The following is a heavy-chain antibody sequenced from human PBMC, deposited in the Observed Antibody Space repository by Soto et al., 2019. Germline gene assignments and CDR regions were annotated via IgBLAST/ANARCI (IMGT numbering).Heavy chain of an antibody. D-gene: IGHD6-19*01. J-gene: IGHJ4*01. Sequence: KTSETLSLTCTVCGGSISSGGYYWSWISQHPWKGLEWIGYIYYSGSTYYNPSLTSRVTISVDTSKNQFSLELSRLRSDDTAVYYCARGHREWLPRSPFEYCCHGTLVTLSS. V-gene: IGHV4-31*03. CDR3: ARGHREWLPRSPFEY. CDR1: GGSISSGGYY. CDR2: IYYSGST.